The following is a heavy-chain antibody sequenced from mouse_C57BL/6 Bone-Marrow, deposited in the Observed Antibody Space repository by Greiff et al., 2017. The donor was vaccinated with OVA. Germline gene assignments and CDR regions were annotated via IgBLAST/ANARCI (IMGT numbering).Heavy chain of an antibody. CDR3: ARKGTTVDWYFDV. J-gene: IGHJ1*03. V-gene: IGHV2-2*01. CDR2: IWSGGST. D-gene: IGHD1-1*01. Sequence: VKLQESGPGLVQPSQSLSITCTVSGFSLTSYGVHWVRQSPGKGLEWLGVIWSGGSTDYNAAFISRLSISKDNSKSQVFFKMNSLQADDTAIYYCARKGTTVDWYFDVWGTGTTVTVSS. CDR1: GFSLTSYG.